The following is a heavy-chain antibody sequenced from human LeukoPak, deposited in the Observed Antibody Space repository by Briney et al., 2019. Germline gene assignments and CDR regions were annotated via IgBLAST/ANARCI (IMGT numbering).Heavy chain of an antibody. D-gene: IGHD5-18*01. CDR3: ASGKRGFIYWYDL. J-gene: IGHJ5*02. V-gene: IGHV3-33*03. CDR1: RFTFISYA. CDR2: IWYDGSNK. Sequence: PGGSLRLSCAGSRFTFISYAMHWVRQAPGKGLEWVALIWYDGSNKYYADSVKGRFSISRDNSKNTLSLQMNSLRAEDTALYYCASGKRGFIYWYDLWGQGTLVTVSS.